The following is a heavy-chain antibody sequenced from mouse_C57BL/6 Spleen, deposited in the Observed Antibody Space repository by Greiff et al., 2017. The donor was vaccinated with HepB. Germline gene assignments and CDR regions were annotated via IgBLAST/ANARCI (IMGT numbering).Heavy chain of an antibody. CDR3: ARRDYGY. J-gene: IGHJ2*01. CDR2: IDPSDSYT. CDR1: GYTFTSYW. Sequence: VQLQQPGAELVKPGASVKLSCKASGYTFTSYWMQWVKQRPGQGLEWIGEIDPSDSYTNYNQKFKGKATLTVDTSSSTAYMQLSSLTSEDSAVYYCARRDYGYWGQGTTLTVSS. D-gene: IGHD1-1*01. V-gene: IGHV1-50*01.